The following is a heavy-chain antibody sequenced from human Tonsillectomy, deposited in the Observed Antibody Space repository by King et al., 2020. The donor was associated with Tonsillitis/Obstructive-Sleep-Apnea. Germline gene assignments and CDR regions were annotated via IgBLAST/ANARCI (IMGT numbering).Heavy chain of an antibody. D-gene: IGHD5-24*01. J-gene: IGHJ3*02. CDR2: ISTSSRHI. CDR3: ARTIRDSYNYVAFGAFDI. V-gene: IGHV3-21*01. CDR1: GFTFSSYS. Sequence: QLVQSGGGLVRPGGSLRLSCAASGFTFSSYSMNWVRQAPGKGLEWVSSISTSSRHIYYADSARGRFTISRDNAKNSLYLQMNSLRAEDTAVYYCARTIRDSYNYVAFGAFDIWGQGTMVTVST.